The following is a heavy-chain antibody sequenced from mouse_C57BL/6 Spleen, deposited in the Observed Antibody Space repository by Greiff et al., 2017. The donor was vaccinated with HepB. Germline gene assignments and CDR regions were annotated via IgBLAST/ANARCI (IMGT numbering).Heavy chain of an antibody. CDR1: GYTFTDYY. V-gene: IGHV1-26*01. Sequence: VHVKQSGPELVKPGASVKISCKASGYTFTDYYMNWVKQSHGKSLEWIGDINPNNGGTNYNQKFKGKATLTVDKSSSTAYMELRSLTSEDSAVYYCEKDEDPPRDFDFWGQGTTVTVSS. CDR2: INPNNGGT. CDR3: EKDEDPPRDFDF. J-gene: IGHJ1*01.